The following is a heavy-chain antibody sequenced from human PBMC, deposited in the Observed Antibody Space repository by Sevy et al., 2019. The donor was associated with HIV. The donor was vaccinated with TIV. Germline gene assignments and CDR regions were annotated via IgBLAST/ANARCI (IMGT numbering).Heavy chain of an antibody. CDR2: IYPGDSDT. Sequence: GGSLRLSCKGSGYSFTSYWIGWVRQMPGKGLEWMGIIYPGDSDTRYSPSFQGQVTISADKSISTAYLQWSSLKASDTAMYYCARSGSIYCSSTSCVNWFDPWGQGTLVTVSS. V-gene: IGHV5-51*01. CDR3: ARSGSIYCSSTSCVNWFDP. J-gene: IGHJ5*02. CDR1: GYSFTSYW. D-gene: IGHD2-2*01.